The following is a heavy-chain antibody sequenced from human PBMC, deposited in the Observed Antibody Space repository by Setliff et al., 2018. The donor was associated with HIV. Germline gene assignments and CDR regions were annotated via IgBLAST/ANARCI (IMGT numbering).Heavy chain of an antibody. Sequence: GGSLRLSCSASGFTFSSYTMNWVRQAPGKGLEWVSSISSSSGYINYADSVQGRFTISRDNAKNSLFLQMNSLRAEDTAVYYCSRDGQWLVRAFDIWGQGTMVTV. D-gene: IGHD6-19*01. CDR2: ISSSSGYI. J-gene: IGHJ3*02. CDR3: SRDGQWLVRAFDI. CDR1: GFTFSSYT. V-gene: IGHV3-21*01.